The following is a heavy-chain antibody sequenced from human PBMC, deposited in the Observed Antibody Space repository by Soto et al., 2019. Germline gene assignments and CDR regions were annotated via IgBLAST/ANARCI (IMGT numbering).Heavy chain of an antibody. CDR1: GASITCSFF. CDR3: ARGMTPPGAPAWYYFDS. J-gene: IGHJ4*02. CDR2: FSLSGTT. V-gene: IGHV4-4*07. Sequence: SETLSLTCTVSGASITCSFFWSWIRQPAGKGLEWIGRFSLSGTTNYNPSLRSRVTMSADVSKNQFSLRLTSVTAADTALYYCARGMTPPGAPAWYYFDSWGQGTLVTVS. D-gene: IGHD2-8*02.